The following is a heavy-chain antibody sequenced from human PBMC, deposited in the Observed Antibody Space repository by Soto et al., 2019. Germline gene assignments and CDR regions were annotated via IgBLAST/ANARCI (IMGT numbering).Heavy chain of an antibody. CDR1: GGSFSGYY. CDR3: AGGGYSGYAR. Sequence: QGQLQQWGAGLLKPSETLSLTCAVYGGSFSGYYWSWIRQPPGKGLEWIGEINHSGSTNYNPCLKSRVTISVDTSKNQCSLKLSSVTAADTAVYYGAGGGYSGYARWGQGTLVTVSS. CDR2: INHSGST. J-gene: IGHJ4*02. V-gene: IGHV4-34*01. D-gene: IGHD5-12*01.